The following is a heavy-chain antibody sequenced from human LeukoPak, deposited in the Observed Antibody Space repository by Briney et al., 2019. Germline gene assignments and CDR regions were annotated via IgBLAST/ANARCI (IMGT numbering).Heavy chain of an antibody. D-gene: IGHD2-8*02. V-gene: IGHV3-23*01. J-gene: IGHJ4*02. CDR2: MTGLGYST. CDR1: GFIFSDYA. CDR3: AKDTGVDYMDS. Sequence: GGSLTLPCEPSGFIFSDYAVTWVRQAPGKGLEWVSSMTGLGYSTVYADSVKGRFIISRDNSQKTFYLQMNSLRVEDTATYFCAKDTGVDYMDSWGQGTLVTVSS.